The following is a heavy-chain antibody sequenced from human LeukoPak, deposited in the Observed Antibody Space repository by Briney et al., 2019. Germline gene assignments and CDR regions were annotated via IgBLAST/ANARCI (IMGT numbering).Heavy chain of an antibody. D-gene: IGHD1-1*01. J-gene: IGHJ5*02. CDR1: GYTFTTYG. CDR3: ARAGSSTETYPNWFDP. V-gene: IGHV1-18*01. Sequence: ASVKVSRKASGYTFTTYGINWVRQAPGQGLEWMGWISPYNANTNYAQKLQDRVTMTTDTSTTTVYMELRSLRSDDTTVYYCARAGSSTETYPNWFDPWGQGTLVTVSS. CDR2: ISPYNANT.